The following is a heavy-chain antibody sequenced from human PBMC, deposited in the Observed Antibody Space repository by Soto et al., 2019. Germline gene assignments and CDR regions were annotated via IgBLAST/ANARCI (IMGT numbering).Heavy chain of an antibody. CDR1: GYTFTSYG. D-gene: IGHD1-26*01. V-gene: IGHV1-18*01. J-gene: IGHJ6*02. CDR3: AGRPWDPQGYYYGMDV. CDR2: ISAYNGNT. Sequence: QVQLVQSGAEVKKPGASVKVSCKASGYTFTSYGISWVRQAPGQGLEWMGWISAYNGNTNYAQKLQGRVTMTTDTATSTAYMELRSLRSDDTAVYYCAGRPWDPQGYYYGMDVWGQGTTVTVSS.